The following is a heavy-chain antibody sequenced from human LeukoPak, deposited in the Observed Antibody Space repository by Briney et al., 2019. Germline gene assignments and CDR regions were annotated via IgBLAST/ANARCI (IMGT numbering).Heavy chain of an antibody. CDR3: ARNQGYCSSTSCNDAFDI. V-gene: IGHV3-20*04. D-gene: IGHD2-2*01. J-gene: IGHJ3*02. CDR1: GFTFDDYG. Sequence: GGSLRLSCAASGFTFDDYGMSWVRQAPGKGLEWVSGINWNGGSTGYADSVKGRFTISRDNAKNSLYLQMNSLRAEDTAVYYCARNQGYCSSTSCNDAFDIWGQGTMVTVSS. CDR2: INWNGGST.